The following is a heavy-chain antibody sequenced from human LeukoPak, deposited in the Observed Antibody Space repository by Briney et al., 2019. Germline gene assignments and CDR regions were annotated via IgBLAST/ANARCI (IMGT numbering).Heavy chain of an antibody. D-gene: IGHD3-10*01. CDR3: ASLRGVNR. J-gene: IGHJ4*02. V-gene: IGHV3-11*01. Sequence: GGSLILSCAASGFTFSDYYMSWIRQPPGKGLEWVSYISSSGTTISYADSVRGRFTVSRDNAKNSLYLQMDSLSAEDTAVYYCASLRGVNRWGQGTLVTVSS. CDR2: ISSSGTTI. CDR1: GFTFSDYY.